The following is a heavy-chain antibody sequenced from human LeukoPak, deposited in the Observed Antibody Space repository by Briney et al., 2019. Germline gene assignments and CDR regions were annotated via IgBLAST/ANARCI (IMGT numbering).Heavy chain of an antibody. Sequence: SETLSLTCTVSGGSISSYHWSWIRQPPGKGLEGIGYIYYSGSTNYNPSLKSRVTISVDTSKNQFSLKLSSVTAADTAVYYCAAAGYSGYDPPFDYWGQGTLVTVSS. D-gene: IGHD5-12*01. V-gene: IGHV4-59*01. J-gene: IGHJ4*02. CDR1: GGSISSYH. CDR2: IYYSGST. CDR3: AAAGYSGYDPPFDY.